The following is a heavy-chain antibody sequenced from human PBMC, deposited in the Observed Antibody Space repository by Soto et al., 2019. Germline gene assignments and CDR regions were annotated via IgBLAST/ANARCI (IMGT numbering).Heavy chain of an antibody. CDR2: FYYSGST. Sequence: SETLSLTCTVSGGSIISYYWSWILQPPWKGLEWIGYFYYSGSTNYNPSLKSRVTISVDTSKNHFSLKLSSVTAADTAVYYCARARGGYFDYWGQGTLVTVSS. CDR1: GGSIISYY. V-gene: IGHV4-59*01. CDR3: ARARGGYFDY. J-gene: IGHJ4*02.